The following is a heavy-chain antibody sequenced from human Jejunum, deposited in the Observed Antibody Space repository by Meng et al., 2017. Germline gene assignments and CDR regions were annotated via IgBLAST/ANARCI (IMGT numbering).Heavy chain of an antibody. D-gene: IGHD2-15*01. CDR1: GFSLTTRAVG. J-gene: IGHJ5*02. V-gene: IGHV2-5*02. CDR2: IYWDDDK. CDR3: AHSLSDLGFPGYCRDSPCFGIANFDH. Sequence: SGPTLVKPTQILTLTCTLSGFSLTTRAVGVGWTRQPPGKALEWLALIYWDDDKRYNPSLRSRLTIARDTSKNQVVLTMTDMDPVDTATCYCAHSLSDLGFPGYCRDSPCFGIANFDHWGQGTLVTVSS.